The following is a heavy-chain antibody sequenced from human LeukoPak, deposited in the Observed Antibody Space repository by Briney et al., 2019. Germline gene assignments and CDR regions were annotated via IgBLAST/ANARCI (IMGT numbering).Heavy chain of an antibody. CDR3: ARDRAAVAVIGLDY. V-gene: IGHV3-23*01. D-gene: IGHD6-19*01. CDR1: GFTFSSYA. J-gene: IGHJ4*02. CDR2: ISGSGGST. Sequence: GGSLRLSCAASGFTFSSYAMSWVRQAPGKGLEWVSAISGSGGSTYYTDSVKGRFTISRDNSKNTLYLQMNSLRAEDTAVYYCARDRAAVAVIGLDYWGQGTLVTVSS.